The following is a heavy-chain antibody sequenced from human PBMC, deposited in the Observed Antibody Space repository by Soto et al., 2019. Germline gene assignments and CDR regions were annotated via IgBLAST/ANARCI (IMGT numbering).Heavy chain of an antibody. J-gene: IGHJ3*02. Sequence: ASVKVSCKASGYTFTSYGISWVRQAPGQGLEWMGWISAYNGNTNYAQKLQGRVTMTTDTSTSTAYKELRSLRSDDTAVYYCARDRDSSGYYYGYRAFDIWGQGTMVTVSS. CDR3: ARDRDSSGYYYGYRAFDI. V-gene: IGHV1-18*01. CDR1: GYTFTSYG. D-gene: IGHD3-22*01. CDR2: ISAYNGNT.